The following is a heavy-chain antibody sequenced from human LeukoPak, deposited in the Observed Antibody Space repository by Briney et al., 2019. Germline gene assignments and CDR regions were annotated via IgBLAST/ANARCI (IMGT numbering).Heavy chain of an antibody. J-gene: IGHJ4*02. D-gene: IGHD3-22*01. CDR2: ISSSSSTI. V-gene: IGHV3-48*01. CDR1: GFTFSSYS. Sequence: GGSLRLSCAASGFTFSSYSMNWVRQAPGKGLEWVSYISSSSSTIYYADSVKGRFTISRDNSKNTLYLQMNSLRAEDTAVYYCAKDGQEEYYDSSGYPFDYWGQGTLVTVSS. CDR3: AKDGQEEYYDSSGYPFDY.